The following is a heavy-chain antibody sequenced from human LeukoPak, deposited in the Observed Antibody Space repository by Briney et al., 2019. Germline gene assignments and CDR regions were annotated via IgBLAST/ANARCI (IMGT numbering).Heavy chain of an antibody. CDR1: GFTFSSYA. CDR2: ISYDGSNK. J-gene: IGHJ4*02. V-gene: IGHV3-30-3*01. Sequence: GGSLRLSCAASGFTFSSYAMHWVRQAPGKGLEWVAVISYDGSNKYYADSVKGRFTISRDNSKNTLYLQMNSLRAEDTAVYYCARGGAPYGDYDYFDYWGQGTLVTVSS. CDR3: ARGGAPYGDYDYFDY. D-gene: IGHD4-17*01.